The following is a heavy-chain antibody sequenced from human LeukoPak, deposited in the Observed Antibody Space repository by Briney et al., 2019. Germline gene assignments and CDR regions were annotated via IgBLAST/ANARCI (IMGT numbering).Heavy chain of an antibody. CDR1: GYTFTSYG. CDR3: AREDGVSFDY. J-gene: IGHJ4*02. V-gene: IGHV1-2*02. Sequence: ASVKVSCKASGYTFTSYGISWVRQAPGQGLEWMGWINPNSGGTNYAQKFQGRVTMTRDTSISTAYMELSRLRSDDTAVYYCAREDGVSFDYWGQGTLVTVSS. CDR2: INPNSGGT. D-gene: IGHD2-8*01.